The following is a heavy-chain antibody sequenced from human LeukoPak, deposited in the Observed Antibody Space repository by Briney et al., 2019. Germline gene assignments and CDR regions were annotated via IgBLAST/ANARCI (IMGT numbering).Heavy chain of an antibody. CDR1: GFTFRSYG. J-gene: IGHJ4*02. CDR2: IRYDGSNK. V-gene: IGHV3-30*02. D-gene: IGHD5-12*01. CDR3: AKGDSGRVAHFDY. Sequence: GGSLRLSCAASGFTFRSYGMHWVRQAPGKGLEWVAFIRYDGSNKYYADSVKGRFAISRDNSKNTLYLQMNSLRAEDTAVYYCAKGDSGRVAHFDYWGQGTLVTVSS.